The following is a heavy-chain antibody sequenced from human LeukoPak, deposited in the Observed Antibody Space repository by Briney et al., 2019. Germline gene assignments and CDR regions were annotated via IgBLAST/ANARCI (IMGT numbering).Heavy chain of an antibody. CDR1: GGSLSNYY. CDR2: IYGSGIT. Sequence: SETLSLTCTVSGGSLSNYYWSWVRQPAGKGLEWIGRIYGSGITDYNASLRSRVTMSIDKSQNQFSLKLTSVTAADTAVYYCARRVSTIRHFDYWGQGTLVTVSS. V-gene: IGHV4-4*07. J-gene: IGHJ4*02. D-gene: IGHD6-13*01. CDR3: ARRVSTIRHFDY.